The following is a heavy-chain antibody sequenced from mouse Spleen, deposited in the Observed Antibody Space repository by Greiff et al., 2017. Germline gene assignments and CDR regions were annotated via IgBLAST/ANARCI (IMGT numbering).Heavy chain of an antibody. CDR1: GYTFTSYW. Sequence: QVQLQQPGAELVRPGTSVKLSCKASGYTFTSYWMHWVKQRPGQGLEWIGVIDPSDSYTNYNQKFKGKATLTVDTSSSTAYMQLSSLTSEDSAVYYCASYVQAWFAYWGQGTLVTVSA. CDR2: IDPSDSYT. CDR3: ASYVQAWFAY. J-gene: IGHJ3*01. V-gene: IGHV1-59*01. D-gene: IGHD2-12*01.